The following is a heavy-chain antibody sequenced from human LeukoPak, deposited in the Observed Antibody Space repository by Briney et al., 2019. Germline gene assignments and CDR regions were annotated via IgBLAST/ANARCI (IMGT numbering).Heavy chain of an antibody. CDR2: INHSGST. D-gene: IGHD5-18*01. V-gene: IGHV4-34*01. CDR3: AKDLGVLYSYNYFDY. CDR1: GGSFSGYY. Sequence: SETLPLTCAVYGGSFSGYYWSWIRQPPGKGLEWIGEINHSGSTNYNPSLKSRVTISVDTSKNQFSLKLSSVTAADTAVYYCAKDLGVLYSYNYFDYWGQGTLVTVSS. J-gene: IGHJ4*02.